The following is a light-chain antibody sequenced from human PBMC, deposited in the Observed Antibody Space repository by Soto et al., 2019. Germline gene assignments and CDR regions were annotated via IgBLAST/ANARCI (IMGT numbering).Light chain of an antibody. J-gene: IGLJ2*01. CDR2: DVS. Sequence: QSALTQPASVSGSPGQSITISCTGSSSDIGDYNYVSWYKQHPGKAPKLMIYDVSNRPSGVSNRFSGSKSGNTASLTISGLQAEDEAAYYCSSYTSNNFVIFGGGTKLTVL. V-gene: IGLV2-14*03. CDR3: SSYTSNNFVI. CDR1: SSDIGDYNY.